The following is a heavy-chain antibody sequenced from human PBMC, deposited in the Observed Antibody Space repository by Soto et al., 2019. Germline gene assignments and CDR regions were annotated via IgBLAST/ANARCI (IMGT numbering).Heavy chain of an antibody. D-gene: IGHD1-26*01. CDR2: IYSGGST. CDR3: AIESHSGVGAGHYYYYGMDV. J-gene: IGHJ6*02. V-gene: IGHV3-53*01. Sequence: GGSLRLSCAASGFTVSSNYMSWVRQAPGKGLEWVSVIYSGGSTYYADSVRGRFTISRDNSKNTLYLQMNSLRAEDTAVYYCAIESHSGVGAGHYYYYGMDVWGQGTTVTVSS. CDR1: GFTVSSNY.